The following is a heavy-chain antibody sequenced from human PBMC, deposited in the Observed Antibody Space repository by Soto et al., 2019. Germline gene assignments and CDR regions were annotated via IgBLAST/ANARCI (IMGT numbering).Heavy chain of an antibody. CDR1: GDSISSGRYH. CDR2: IHYTGNT. Sequence: QLQLQESGPGLVKPSEALSLICTVSGDSISSGRYHWGWIRQPPGKGLEFIATIHYTGNTHYNPSLRSRVTIFVDTSKSQFFLRLSSVTAADTAVYYCARADGSGVVTPFMDYWGQGTLVTVSS. J-gene: IGHJ4*02. V-gene: IGHV4-39*01. CDR3: ARADGSGVVTPFMDY. D-gene: IGHD3-3*01.